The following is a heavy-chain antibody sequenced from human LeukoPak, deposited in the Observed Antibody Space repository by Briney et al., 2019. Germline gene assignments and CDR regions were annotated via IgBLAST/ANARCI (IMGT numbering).Heavy chain of an antibody. CDR3: ARMTDATYSSGWS. CDR2: IIPILGIA. CDR1: GGTFSSYA. D-gene: IGHD6-19*01. Sequence: SVKVCCKASGGTFSSYAISWVRQAPGQGLEWMGRIIPILGIANYAQKFQGRVTITADKSTSTAYMELSSLRSEDTAVYYCARMTDATYSSGWSWGQGTLVTVSS. V-gene: IGHV1-69*04. J-gene: IGHJ5*02.